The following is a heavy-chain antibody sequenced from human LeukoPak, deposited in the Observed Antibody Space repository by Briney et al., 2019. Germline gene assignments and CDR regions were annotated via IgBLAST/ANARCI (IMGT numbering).Heavy chain of an antibody. Sequence: SVKVSCKASGGTFSSYAISWVRQAPGQGLEWMGGIIPIFGTANYAQKFQGRVTITADESASTAYMELSSLRSEDTAVYYCARDREVIVGATRISAYYGMDVWGQGTTVTVSS. J-gene: IGHJ6*02. CDR3: ARDREVIVGATRISAYYGMDV. V-gene: IGHV1-69*13. D-gene: IGHD1-26*01. CDR2: IIPIFGTA. CDR1: GGTFSSYA.